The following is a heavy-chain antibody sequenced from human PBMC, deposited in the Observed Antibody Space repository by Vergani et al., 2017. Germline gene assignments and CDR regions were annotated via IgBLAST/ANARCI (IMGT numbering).Heavy chain of an antibody. D-gene: IGHD2-2*02. Sequence: QVQLQESGPGLVKPSETLSLTCTVSGGSTSSYYWSWIRQPPGKGLEWIGYIYYSGSTNYNPSLKSRVTISVDTSKNQFSLKLSSVTAADTAVYYCARDSPPACSSTSCYTRWFDPWGQGTLVTVSS. CDR3: ARDSPPACSSTSCYTRWFDP. CDR1: GGSTSSYY. V-gene: IGHV4-59*01. J-gene: IGHJ5*02. CDR2: IYYSGST.